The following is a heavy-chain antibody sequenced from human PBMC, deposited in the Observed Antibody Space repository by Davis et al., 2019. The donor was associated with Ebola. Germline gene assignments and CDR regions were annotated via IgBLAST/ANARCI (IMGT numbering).Heavy chain of an antibody. D-gene: IGHD6-13*01. Sequence: GESLKISCATSGFTFSSNAMSWVRQAPGKGLEWVANIKQDGSEKYYVDSVKGRFTISRDNAKNSLYLQMNSLRDEDTAVYYCAREGLSSSWRSDAFDIWGQGTMVTVSS. CDR2: IKQDGSEK. J-gene: IGHJ3*02. CDR1: GFTFSSNA. CDR3: AREGLSSSWRSDAFDI. V-gene: IGHV3-7*01.